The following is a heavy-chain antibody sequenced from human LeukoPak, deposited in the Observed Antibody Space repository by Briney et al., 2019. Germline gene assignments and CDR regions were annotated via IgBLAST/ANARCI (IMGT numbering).Heavy chain of an antibody. CDR2: ISGSGATT. CDR3: ADAKGPLGY. V-gene: IGHV3-23*01. Sequence: GGSLRLSCAASGFAFSSYWMHWVRQAPGKGLEWVSVISGSGATTYYADSVKGRFTISRDNSQNTLYLQMNSLRAEDTAVYYCADAKGPLGYWGQGALVTVSA. J-gene: IGHJ4*02. CDR1: GFAFSSYW.